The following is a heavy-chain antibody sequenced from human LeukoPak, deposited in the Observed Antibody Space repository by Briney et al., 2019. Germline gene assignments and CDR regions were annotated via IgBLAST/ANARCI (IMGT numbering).Heavy chain of an antibody. V-gene: IGHV1-69*04. D-gene: IGHD2-15*01. J-gene: IGHJ4*02. CDR2: LIPILGIA. CDR1: GGTFTSYA. CDR3: ARDEVAGYY. Sequence: SVKVSCKASGGTFTSYAISWGRQAPGQGLEWMRRLIPILGIANHVQKFQDRVTITADKSTSTAYMELSNLRSEDTAVYFCARDEVAGYYWGQGTLVTVSS.